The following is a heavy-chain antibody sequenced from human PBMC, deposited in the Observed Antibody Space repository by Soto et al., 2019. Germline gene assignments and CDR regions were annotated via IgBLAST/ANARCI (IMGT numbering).Heavy chain of an antibody. V-gene: IGHV3-30*18. Sequence: GGSLRLSCAASGFTFSSYGMHWVRQAPGKGLEWVAVISYDGSNKYYADSVKGRFTISRDNSKNTLYLQMNSLRAEDTAVYYCAKDSGSDAFDIWGQGTMVTVSS. J-gene: IGHJ3*02. CDR2: ISYDGSNK. CDR3: AKDSGSDAFDI. D-gene: IGHD1-26*01. CDR1: GFTFSSYG.